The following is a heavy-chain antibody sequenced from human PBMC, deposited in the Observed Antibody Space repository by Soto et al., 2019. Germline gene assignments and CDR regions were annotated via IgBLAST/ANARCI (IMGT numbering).Heavy chain of an antibody. CDR2: IYHSGNT. V-gene: IGHV4-4*02. CDR1: GGSISSSNW. D-gene: IGHD3-22*01. Sequence: QVQLQESGPGLVKPSGTLSLTCAVSGGSISSSNWWSWLRQPPGKGLEWIGEIYHSGNTNYNPSLKSRVTISVDKSKNQFSLNLSSVTAADTAVYYCARRMIVGSDWYFDLWGRGTLVAVSS. J-gene: IGHJ2*01. CDR3: ARRMIVGSDWYFDL.